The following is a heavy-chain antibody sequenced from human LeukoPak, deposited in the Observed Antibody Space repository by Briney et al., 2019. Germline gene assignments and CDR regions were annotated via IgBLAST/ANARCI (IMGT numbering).Heavy chain of an antibody. V-gene: IGHV4-30-4*01. Sequence: SQTLSLTCTVSGGSISSGDYYWSWIRQPPGKGLEWIGYIYYSGSTYYNPSLKSRVTISVDTSKNQFSLKLSSVTAADTAVYYCARAIVGATNFDYWGQGTLVSVSS. CDR2: IYYSGST. CDR1: GGSISSGDYY. J-gene: IGHJ4*02. CDR3: ARAIVGATNFDY. D-gene: IGHD1-26*01.